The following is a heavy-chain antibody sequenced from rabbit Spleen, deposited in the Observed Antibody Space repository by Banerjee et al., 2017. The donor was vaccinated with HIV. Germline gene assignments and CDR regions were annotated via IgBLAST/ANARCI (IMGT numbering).Heavy chain of an antibody. D-gene: IGHD4-2*01. CDR3: ARALYSGPFVL. Sequence: QQQLEESGGGLVQPEGSLTLTCTASGFSFSSSYWICWVRQAPGKGLEWIGCIYGGSSGSTYYASWAKGRFTISKASSTTVTLQMTSLTAADTATYFCARALYSGPFVLWGPGTLVTVS. CDR2: IYGGSSGST. CDR1: GFSFSSSYW. J-gene: IGHJ4*01. V-gene: IGHV1S45*01.